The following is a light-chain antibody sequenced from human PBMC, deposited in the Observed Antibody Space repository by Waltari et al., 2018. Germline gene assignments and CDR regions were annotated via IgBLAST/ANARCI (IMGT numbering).Light chain of an antibody. CDR1: SGHSTYT. Sequence: QLVLTQSPSASASLGASVKLTCTLSSGHSTYTIAWHQQQPEKGPRYLMSVNSDGTHSKGDGIPDRFSGSTSGGDRHLTISSLQSVDEADYYCQTWGTGTVVFGGGTKLTVL. CDR3: QTWGTGTVV. CDR2: VNSDGTH. J-gene: IGLJ2*01. V-gene: IGLV4-69*01.